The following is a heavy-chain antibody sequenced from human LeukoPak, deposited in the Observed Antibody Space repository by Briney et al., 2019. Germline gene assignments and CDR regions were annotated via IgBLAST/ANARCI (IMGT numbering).Heavy chain of an antibody. D-gene: IGHD6-13*01. CDR1: GGTFSSYA. Sequence: GSSVKVSCKASGGTFSSYAISWVRQAPGQGLEWMGEIIPIFGTPSYAQRFQGRVTITADESTSTAYMEVSRLRSDDTAVYYCARVGVGYTSSWAPYGMDVWGQGTTVTVSS. V-gene: IGHV1-69*01. CDR2: IIPIFGTP. CDR3: ARVGVGYTSSWAPYGMDV. J-gene: IGHJ6*02.